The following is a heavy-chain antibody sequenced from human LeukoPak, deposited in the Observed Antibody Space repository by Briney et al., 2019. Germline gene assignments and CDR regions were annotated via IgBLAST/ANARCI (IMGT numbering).Heavy chain of an antibody. CDR1: RCTHTQLS. V-gene: IGHV1-24*01. CDR2: FDPEDGET. CDR3: APIPLWPTNWFDP. Sequence: ASVTVSFMFCRCTHTQLSMHGLRQAPGKGLEGMGGFDPEDGETIYEQKFQGRGTMTEDTLTDKAYMELSSRRSEDTGVYYCAPIPLWPTNWFDPWGQGTLVTVSS. J-gene: IGHJ5*02. D-gene: IGHD5-18*01.